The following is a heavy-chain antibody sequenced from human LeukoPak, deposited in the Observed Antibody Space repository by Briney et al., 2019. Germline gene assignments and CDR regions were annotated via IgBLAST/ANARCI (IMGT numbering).Heavy chain of an antibody. D-gene: IGHD3-22*01. CDR3: ASLTYYFDSSGYYPGYFQH. CDR2: ISSSNSYT. V-gene: IGHV3-11*03. J-gene: IGHJ1*01. Sequence: GGSLRLSCAASGYTFSGYYMSWIRQAPGKGLEWVSYISSSNSYTNYADSVKGRFYADSVKGRFTISRDNAKNSLYLQMNSLRAEDTAVYSCASLTYYFDSSGYYPGYFQHWGQGTLVTVSS. CDR1: GYTFSGYY.